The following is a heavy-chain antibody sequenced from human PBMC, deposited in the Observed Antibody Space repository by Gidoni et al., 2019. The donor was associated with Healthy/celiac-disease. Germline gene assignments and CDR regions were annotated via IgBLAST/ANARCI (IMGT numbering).Heavy chain of an antibody. Sequence: HVQLVQALAEVRNPGSSVNVSFNASRVTFSSYAISFVRHAPGQGVEWMGGIIPIFGTENYAQKFQGRVTITEDEATSKAYMELSSLRSEDTAVYYCARGGVRIAARPDTGSDLNYYYYGMDVWGQGTTVTVSS. V-gene: IGHV1-69*12. CDR1: RVTFSSYA. J-gene: IGHJ6*02. D-gene: IGHD6-6*01. CDR3: ARGGVRIAARPDTGSDLNYYYYGMDV. CDR2: IIPIFGTE.